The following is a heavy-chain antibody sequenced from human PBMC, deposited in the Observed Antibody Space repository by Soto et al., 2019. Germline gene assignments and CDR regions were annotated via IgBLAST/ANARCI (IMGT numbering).Heavy chain of an antibody. D-gene: IGHD4-17*01. CDR3: AREGGDDYGAFDI. CDR1: GFTFSSYS. V-gene: IGHV3-48*01. Sequence: EVQLVESGGGLVQPGGSLRLPCAASGFTFSSYSMNWVRQAPGKGLEWVSYISSSSSTIYYADSVKGRFTISRDNAKNSLYLQMNSLRAEDTAVYYCAREGGDDYGAFDIWGQGTMVTVSS. CDR2: ISSSSSTI. J-gene: IGHJ3*02.